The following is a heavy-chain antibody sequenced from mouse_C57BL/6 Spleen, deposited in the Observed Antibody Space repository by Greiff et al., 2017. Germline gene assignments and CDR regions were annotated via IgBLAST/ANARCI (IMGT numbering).Heavy chain of an antibody. CDR3: ARKEPAWFAY. CDR1: GYNFTSYW. V-gene: IGHV1-55*01. J-gene: IGHJ3*01. CDR2: IYPGSGST. Sequence: QVQLQQPGAELVKPGASVKMSCKASGYNFTSYWITWVKPRPGQGLEWIGDIYPGSGSTNYNEQFKSKATLTVDTSSSTAYRQLSSLTSEDSAVYYCARKEPAWFAYWGQGTLVTVSA.